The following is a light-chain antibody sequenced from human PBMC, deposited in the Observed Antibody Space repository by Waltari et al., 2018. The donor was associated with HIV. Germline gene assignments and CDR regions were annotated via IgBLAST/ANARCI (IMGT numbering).Light chain of an antibody. J-gene: IGKJ1*01. V-gene: IGKV3-20*01. CDR1: QSVDRNC. CDR3: QQYGMAPWT. Sequence: EIGLTQSPGTLSLSPGERATLSCRASQSVDRNCLAWYQQKPGQAPRLLMYGASTRVTAIPDRFSGSGSGTDFTLTIIRLEPEDFAVYYCQQYGMAPWTFGQGTKVEIK. CDR2: GAS.